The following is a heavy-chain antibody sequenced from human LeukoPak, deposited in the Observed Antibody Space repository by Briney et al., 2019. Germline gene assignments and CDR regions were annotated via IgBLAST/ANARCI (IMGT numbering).Heavy chain of an antibody. J-gene: IGHJ5*02. Sequence: GASVKASCKASGGTFSSYAISWVRQAPGQGLEWMGGIIPIFGTANYAQKFQGRVTITADESTSTAYMELSSLRSEDTAVYYCARIVPGGVVPAAMPYNWFDPWGQGTLVTVSS. CDR1: GGTFSSYA. V-gene: IGHV1-69*13. CDR3: ARIVPGGVVPAAMPYNWFDP. CDR2: IIPIFGTA. D-gene: IGHD2-2*01.